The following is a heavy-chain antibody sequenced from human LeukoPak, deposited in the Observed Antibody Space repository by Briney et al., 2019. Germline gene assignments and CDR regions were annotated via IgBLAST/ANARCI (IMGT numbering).Heavy chain of an antibody. CDR2: IKSDGRST. V-gene: IGHV3-74*01. D-gene: IGHD4-17*01. Sequence: SGGSLRLSCEASGFTFSNYWMHWVRQAPGKGLVWVSHIKSDGRSTTYADSVKGRFTISRDNTKSTLYLQMNSLRAEDTAVYYCVRDRVDGAASDSWDQGTLVTASS. CDR3: VRDRVDGAASDS. J-gene: IGHJ4*02. CDR1: GFTFSNYW.